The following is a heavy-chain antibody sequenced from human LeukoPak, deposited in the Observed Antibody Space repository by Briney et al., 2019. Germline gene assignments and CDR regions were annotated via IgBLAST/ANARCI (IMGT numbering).Heavy chain of an antibody. D-gene: IGHD2-2*01. CDR3: AREGYCSSTSCWDI. J-gene: IGHJ3*02. CDR1: GFTFSSYA. CDR2: ISSSSSYI. V-gene: IGHV3-21*01. Sequence: PGGSPRLSCAASGFTFSSYAMSWVRQAPGKGLEWVSSISSSSSYIYYADSVKGRFTISRDNAKNSLYLQMNSLRAEDTAVYYCAREGYCSSTSCWDIWGQGTMVTVSS.